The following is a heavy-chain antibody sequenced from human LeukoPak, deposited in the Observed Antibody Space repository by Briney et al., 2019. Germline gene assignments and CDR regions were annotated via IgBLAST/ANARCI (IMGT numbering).Heavy chain of an antibody. CDR2: ISYDGSNK. Sequence: GGSLRLSCAASGFTSSSYAMHWVRQAPGKGLEWVAVISYDGSNKYYADSVKGRFTISRDNSKNTLYLQMNSLRAEDPAVYYCATYDSSGYYSYAFDYRGQGTLVTVSS. D-gene: IGHD3-22*01. CDR1: GFTSSSYA. CDR3: ATYDSSGYYSYAFDY. J-gene: IGHJ4*02. V-gene: IGHV3-30-3*01.